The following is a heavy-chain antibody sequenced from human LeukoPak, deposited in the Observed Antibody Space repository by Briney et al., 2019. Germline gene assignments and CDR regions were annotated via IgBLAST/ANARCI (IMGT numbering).Heavy chain of an antibody. CDR3: AKVLTPYQQHGFDY. CDR2: ISGSGGST. V-gene: IGHV3-23*01. CDR1: GFTFSSYA. J-gene: IGHJ4*02. D-gene: IGHD2-2*01. Sequence: GGSLRLSCAASGFTFSSYAMSWVRQGPGKGLGWVSAISGSGGSTYYADSVKGRFTISRDNSKNTLYLQMNSLRAEDTAVYYCAKVLTPYQQHGFDYWGQGTLVTVSS.